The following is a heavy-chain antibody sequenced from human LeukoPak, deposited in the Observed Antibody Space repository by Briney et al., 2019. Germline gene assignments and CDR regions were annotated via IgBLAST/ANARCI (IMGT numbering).Heavy chain of an antibody. V-gene: IGHV3-7*04. J-gene: IGHJ4*02. Sequence: GGTLRPSCAASGLTFSGYWMNWVRKPPGKGLEWVASIKPDGSEKYYVNSVKGRFTISTDNAKKSLYLQMTSLRDEDTAVYYCARGSGDYSGQGTLVTVSS. CDR2: IKPDGSEK. CDR1: GLTFSGYW. CDR3: ARGSGDY.